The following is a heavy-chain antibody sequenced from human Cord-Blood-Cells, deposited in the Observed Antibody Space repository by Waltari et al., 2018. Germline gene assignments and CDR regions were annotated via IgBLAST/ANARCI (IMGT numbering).Heavy chain of an antibody. V-gene: IGHV4-38-2*02. CDR3: ARDATVTTGFR. CDR2: IYHSGST. Sequence: GQLQESGPGLVTPSDTLSLTCTVPGYSISSGYYCGWIRPPPGKGLEWIGSIYHSGSTYHNPSLKSRVTISVDTSKNQFSLKLSSVTAADTAVYYCARDATVTTGFRWGQGTLVTVSS. J-gene: IGHJ4*02. CDR1: GYSISSGYY. D-gene: IGHD4-4*01.